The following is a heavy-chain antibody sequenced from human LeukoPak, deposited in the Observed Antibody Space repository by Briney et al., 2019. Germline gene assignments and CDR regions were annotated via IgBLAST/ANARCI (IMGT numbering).Heavy chain of an antibody. CDR1: GFTFSSYS. CDR2: ISYDGSNK. J-gene: IGHJ4*02. Sequence: GGSLRLSCAASGFTFSSYSITWVRQAPGKGLEWVALISYDGSNKYYADSVKGRFTISRDNSKDTLYLQMNSLRTEDTAVYYCAKLGDSYAYWGQGTLVTVSS. CDR3: AKLGDSYAY. V-gene: IGHV3-30*18. D-gene: IGHD3-16*01.